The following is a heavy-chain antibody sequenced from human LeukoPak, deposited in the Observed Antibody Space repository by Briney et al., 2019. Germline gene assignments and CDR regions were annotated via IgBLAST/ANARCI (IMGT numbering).Heavy chain of an antibody. Sequence: ASVKVSCKASGYTFTSYGISWVRQAPGQGLEWMGWMNPNSGNTGYAQKFQGRVTITRNTSISTAYMEPSRLRSDDTAVYYCARPTYTYGSLDYWGQGTLVTVSS. CDR2: MNPNSGNT. J-gene: IGHJ4*02. D-gene: IGHD4-11*01. CDR3: ARPTYTYGSLDY. V-gene: IGHV1-8*03. CDR1: GYTFTSYG.